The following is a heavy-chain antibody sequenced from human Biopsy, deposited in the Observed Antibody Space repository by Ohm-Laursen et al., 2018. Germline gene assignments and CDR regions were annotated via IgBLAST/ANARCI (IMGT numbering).Heavy chain of an antibody. CDR1: GDSVTKYY. D-gene: IGHD4-11*01. CDR2: IYYSVMT. J-gene: IGHJ6*02. Sequence: TLSLTCTVSGDSVTKYYWSWIRQPPGKGLEWIGHIYYSVMTNYNPSLQSRVSISVDTSRNQVSLTLGSVTAADMAVYYCARDSGILNYGNFKYYHYYGMDVWGQGTKVTVSS. V-gene: IGHV4-59*02. CDR3: ARDSGILNYGNFKYYHYYGMDV.